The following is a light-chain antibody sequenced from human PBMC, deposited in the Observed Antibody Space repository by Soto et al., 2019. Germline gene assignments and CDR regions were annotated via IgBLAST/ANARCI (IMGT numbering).Light chain of an antibody. Sequence: QAVVTQEPSLTVSPGGTVTLTCASSTGPVTSDYYPNWFQQKPGQAPRALIYTTSNRQSWTPARFSGSLLGGKAAQTLSSVQPEDEAEYYCLLYYGGAYVFGTGTKLTVL. J-gene: IGLJ1*01. CDR2: TTS. CDR1: TGPVTSDYY. V-gene: IGLV7-43*01. CDR3: LLYYGGAYV.